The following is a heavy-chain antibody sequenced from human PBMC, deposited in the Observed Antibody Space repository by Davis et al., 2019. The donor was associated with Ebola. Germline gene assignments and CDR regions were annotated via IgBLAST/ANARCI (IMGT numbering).Heavy chain of an antibody. J-gene: IGHJ4*02. Sequence: GGSLRLSCTASVFTVSSNHMSWVRQAPGKGLEWVSVIYDQSTAYADAVRGRFIISRDKSNNTLYLEMSSLRVDDTAVYYCATTQWLREFDNWGQGTLVTVSS. V-gene: IGHV3-53*05. CDR1: VFTVSSNH. D-gene: IGHD6-19*01. CDR3: ATTQWLREFDN. CDR2: IYDQST.